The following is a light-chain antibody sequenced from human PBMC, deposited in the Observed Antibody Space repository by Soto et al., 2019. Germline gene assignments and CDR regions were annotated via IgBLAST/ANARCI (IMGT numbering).Light chain of an antibody. CDR1: QSLSSY. V-gene: IGKV3-11*01. CDR2: DAS. Sequence: EIVLTQSPATLSSSPGGRATLSCRASQSLSSYLAWFQQKPGQAPRLLIYDASNRATGIPARFSGSGSGTDFTHTISSLEPEDFAVYYCQQHSNWPRTFGQGTKVEIK. J-gene: IGKJ1*01. CDR3: QQHSNWPRT.